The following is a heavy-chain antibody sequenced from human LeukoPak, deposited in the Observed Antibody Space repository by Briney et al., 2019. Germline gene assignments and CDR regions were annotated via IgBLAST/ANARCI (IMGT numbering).Heavy chain of an antibody. CDR3: AREISGYDWFDY. D-gene: IGHD5-12*01. J-gene: IGHJ4*02. Sequence: SGTLSLTCTVSGGSISSYYWSWIRQSPGRGLEWIGYIYYSGSTNYNPSLKSRVTISVDTSKNQFSLKLSSVTAADTAVYYCAREISGYDWFDYWGQGTLVTVSS. CDR2: IYYSGST. V-gene: IGHV4-59*01. CDR1: GGSISSYY.